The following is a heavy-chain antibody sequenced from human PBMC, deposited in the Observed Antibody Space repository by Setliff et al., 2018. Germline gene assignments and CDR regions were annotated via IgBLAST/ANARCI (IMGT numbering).Heavy chain of an antibody. J-gene: IGHJ4*02. CDR1: GGTFINYG. CDR2: IIPKFGAS. Sequence: SVKVSCKVSGGTFINYGINWVRQAPGQGLEWMGRIIPKFGASTYAQKFRGRVTITADTSASTTYMALSSLRSEDTAVYYCARAQSWSGGPYYFDNWGQGTLVTVS. D-gene: IGHD3-3*01. V-gene: IGHV1-69*06. CDR3: ARAQSWSGGPYYFDN.